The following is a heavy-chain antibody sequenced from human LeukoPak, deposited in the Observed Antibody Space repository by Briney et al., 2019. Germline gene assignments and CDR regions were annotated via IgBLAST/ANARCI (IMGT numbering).Heavy chain of an antibody. CDR1: GFTFSNFA. Sequence: GGSLRLSCAASGFTFSNFAMSWVRQAPGKGLEWVSGISGSGDNTYYADSVKGRFTISRDNSKNTLYVQVNSLGTEDTAAYYCAKGSYYDSSGSFYFDYWGQGTLVTVSS. D-gene: IGHD3-22*01. V-gene: IGHV3-23*01. CDR3: AKGSYYDSSGSFYFDY. CDR2: ISGSGDNT. J-gene: IGHJ4*02.